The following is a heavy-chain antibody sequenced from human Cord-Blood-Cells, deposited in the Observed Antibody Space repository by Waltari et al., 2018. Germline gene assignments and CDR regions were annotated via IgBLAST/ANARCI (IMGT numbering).Heavy chain of an antibody. D-gene: IGHD1-26*01. Sequence: EVQLVESGGGLVQPGGSLRLSCAAYGFTFSSYSMNRVRQAPGKGLEWVSYISSSSSTIYYADSVKGRFTISRDNAKNSLYLQMNSLRDEDTAVYYCARETVGESDYWGQGTLVTVS. CDR2: ISSSSSTI. CDR1: GFTFSSYS. V-gene: IGHV3-48*02. J-gene: IGHJ4*02. CDR3: ARETVGESDY.